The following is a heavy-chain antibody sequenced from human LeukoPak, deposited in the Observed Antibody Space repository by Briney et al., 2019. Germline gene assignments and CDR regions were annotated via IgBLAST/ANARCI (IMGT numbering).Heavy chain of an antibody. CDR2: IYTSGST. CDR1: GGSISSYY. Sequence: SETLSLTCTVSGGSISSYYWSWIRQPPGKGLEWIGYIYTSGSTNYNPSLKSRVTISVDTSKNQFSLKLSSVTAADTAAYYCARLGGSGSYFFDYWGQGTLVTVSS. CDR3: ARLGGSGSYFFDY. J-gene: IGHJ4*02. V-gene: IGHV4-4*09. D-gene: IGHD3-10*01.